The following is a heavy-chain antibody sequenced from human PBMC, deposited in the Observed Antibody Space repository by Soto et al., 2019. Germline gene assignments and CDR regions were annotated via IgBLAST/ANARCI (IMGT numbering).Heavy chain of an antibody. CDR3: GSVRPSGYVLS. V-gene: IGHV4-59*01. J-gene: IGHJ5*02. Sequence: SETLSLACTVSGGSLSSYYWTWIRQSPGKGLEWIGYVYFSGNTNYNPSLKSRVTISIDTSKNQFSLRLASVTAADTAFYYCGSVRPSGYVLSWGQGTLVTVSS. CDR2: VYFSGNT. D-gene: IGHD6-25*01. CDR1: GGSLSSYY.